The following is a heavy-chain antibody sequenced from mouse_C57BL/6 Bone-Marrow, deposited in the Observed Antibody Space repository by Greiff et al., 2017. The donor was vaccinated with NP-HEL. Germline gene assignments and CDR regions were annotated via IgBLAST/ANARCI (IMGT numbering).Heavy chain of an antibody. D-gene: IGHD3-1*01. CDR3: ARWVGGNWYFDV. Sequence: SGAELVRPGASVTLSCKASGYTFTDYEMHWVKQTPVHGLEWIGAIDPETGGTAYNQKFKGKAILTADKPSSTAYMQLSSLTSEDSAVYYCARWVGGNWYFDVWGTGTTVTVSS. J-gene: IGHJ1*03. CDR1: GYTFTDYE. V-gene: IGHV1-15*01. CDR2: IDPETGGT.